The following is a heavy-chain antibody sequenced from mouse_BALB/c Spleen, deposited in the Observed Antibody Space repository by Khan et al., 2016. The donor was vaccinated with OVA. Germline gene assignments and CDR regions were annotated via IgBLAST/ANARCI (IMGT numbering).Heavy chain of an antibody. D-gene: IGHD1-1*01. Sequence: QVQLQQSGAELMKPGASVKISCKATGYTFSNYWIEWVKQRPGHGLEWIGEILPGSGNINYNERFKGKATFTSDTSSNTANRQLSSRRSEDSAGYCCARVKDGSREYFDYWGQGTILTVSS. CDR2: ILPGSGNI. V-gene: IGHV1-9*01. CDR3: ARVKDGSREYFDY. J-gene: IGHJ2*01. CDR1: GYTFSNYW.